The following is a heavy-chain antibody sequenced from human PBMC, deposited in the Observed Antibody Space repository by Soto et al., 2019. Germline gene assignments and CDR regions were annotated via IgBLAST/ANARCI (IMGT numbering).Heavy chain of an antibody. V-gene: IGHV4-34*01. CDR2: INHSGST. D-gene: IGHD2-15*01. J-gene: IGHJ5*02. CDR3: ARGRGGYCSGGSCYGP. Sequence: SETLTLTCAVYGVSFSGYYWSWIRQPPGKGLEWIGEINHSGSTNYNPSLKSRVTISVDTSKNQFSLKLSSVTAADTAVYYCARGRGGYCSGGSCYGPWGQGTLVTVSS. CDR1: GVSFSGYY.